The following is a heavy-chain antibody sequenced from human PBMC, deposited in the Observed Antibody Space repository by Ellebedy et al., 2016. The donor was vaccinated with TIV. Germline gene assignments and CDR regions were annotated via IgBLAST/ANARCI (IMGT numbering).Heavy chain of an antibody. CDR1: GYTXXXSY. D-gene: IGHD3-16*01. Sequence: AASVKVSCKASGYTXXXSYLXXLLXXXXQGLEWMGIINPSGGSTTYAQKLQGRVTMTRDTSTSTVYMELSSLRSEDTAVYYCERAPRRGGLQTPDYWGQGTLVTVSS. CDR2: INPSGGST. CDR3: ERAPRRGGLQTPDY. J-gene: IGHJ4*02. V-gene: IGHV1-46*04.